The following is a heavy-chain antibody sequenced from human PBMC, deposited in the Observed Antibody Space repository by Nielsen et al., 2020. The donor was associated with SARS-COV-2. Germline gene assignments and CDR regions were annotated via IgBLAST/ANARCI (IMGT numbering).Heavy chain of an antibody. D-gene: IGHD4-11*01. CDR1: GFSFSSHA. V-gene: IGHV3-30*04. J-gene: IGHJ4*02. CDR3: ARETLDYTSSFVDY. Sequence: LSLTCAASGFSFSSHAMHWVRQAPGKGLEWLAIISYDGNEHYADSVKGRFTISRDNSKDTLYLQMDSLRPEDTAVYFCARETLDYTSSFVDYWGQGTLVTVS. CDR2: ISYDGNE.